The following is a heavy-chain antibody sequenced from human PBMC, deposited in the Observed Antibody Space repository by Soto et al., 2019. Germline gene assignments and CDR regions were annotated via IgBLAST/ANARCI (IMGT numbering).Heavy chain of an antibody. V-gene: IGHV4-39*01. CDR3: ASPKIAFYNWFDP. CDR2: IYYSGST. D-gene: IGHD3-3*02. Sequence: AXXTPSLTFPLSGCSLSSYHLGWVPQPPGKGLEWIGSIYYSGSTYYNPSLKSRVTISVDTSKNQFSLKLSSVTAADTAVYYCASPKIAFYNWFDPWGQGTLVTVSS. CDR1: GCSLSSYH. J-gene: IGHJ5*02.